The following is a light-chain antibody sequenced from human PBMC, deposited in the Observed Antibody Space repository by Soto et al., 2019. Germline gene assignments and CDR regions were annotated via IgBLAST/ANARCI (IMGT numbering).Light chain of an antibody. CDR3: SSYSTTTSPHVL. J-gene: IGLJ2*01. CDR1: RSDIGRYSY. Sequence: QSALAQPASVSGSPGQSITISCTGTRSDIGRYSYVSWYQQRPGKAPKLLIYEVTYRPSGVSARFSGSKSGSTASLTISGLQAEDEADYYCSSYSTTTSPHVLFGGGTKVTVL. CDR2: EVT. V-gene: IGLV2-14*01.